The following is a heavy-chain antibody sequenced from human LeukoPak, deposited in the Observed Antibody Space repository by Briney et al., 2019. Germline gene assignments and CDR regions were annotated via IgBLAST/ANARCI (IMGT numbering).Heavy chain of an antibody. Sequence: PGGSLRLSCAASGFTFSNSWMAWVRQAPGKGLEWVANIKQDASTKHYADSLKGRFTISRDNPKNSLYLQMNSLRADDTAVYYCARDTDGSLDYWGQGFLVTVAS. V-gene: IGHV3-7*01. CDR3: ARDTDGSLDY. J-gene: IGHJ4*02. CDR2: IKQDASTK. CDR1: GFTFSNSW. D-gene: IGHD1-26*01.